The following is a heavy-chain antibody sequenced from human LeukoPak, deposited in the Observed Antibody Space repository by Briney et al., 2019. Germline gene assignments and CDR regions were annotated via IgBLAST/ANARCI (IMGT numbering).Heavy chain of an antibody. Sequence: PGGSLRLSCAASGFTFSSYAMSWVRQAPGKGLEWVSAISGSGGSTYYADSVKGRFTISRDNSKNTLYLQMNSLRAEDTAVYHCAKTPEWELLNYFDYWGQGTLVTVSS. J-gene: IGHJ4*02. CDR3: AKTPEWELLNYFDY. V-gene: IGHV3-23*01. D-gene: IGHD1-26*01. CDR1: GFTFSSYA. CDR2: ISGSGGST.